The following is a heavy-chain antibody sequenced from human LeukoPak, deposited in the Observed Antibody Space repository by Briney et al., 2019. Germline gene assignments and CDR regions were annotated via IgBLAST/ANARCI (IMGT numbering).Heavy chain of an antibody. CDR3: AKDLPYYYDSSGYFDY. D-gene: IGHD3-22*01. V-gene: IGHV3-30*18. CDR2: ISYDGSNK. Sequence: PGGSLRLSCAASGFTFSSYGMHWVRQAPGKGLEWVAVISYDGSNKYYADSVKGRFTISRDNSKNTLYLQMNSLRAEDTAVYYCAKDLPYYYDSSGYFDYWGQGTLVTVSS. CDR1: GFTFSSYG. J-gene: IGHJ4*02.